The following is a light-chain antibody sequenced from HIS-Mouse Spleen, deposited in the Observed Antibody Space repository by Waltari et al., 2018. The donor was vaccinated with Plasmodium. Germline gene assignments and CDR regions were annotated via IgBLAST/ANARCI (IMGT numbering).Light chain of an antibody. CDR1: IRDGRGSNY. V-gene: IGLV2-8*01. CDR3: SSYAGSNNLV. J-gene: IGLJ2*01. Sequence: QSALTQPPSASGSHGQSVTISCTGTIRDGRGSNYVSWYQQHPGKAPKLMIYDVSKRPSGVPDRFSGSKSGNTASLTVSGLQAEDEADYYCSSYAGSNNLVFGGGTKLTVL. CDR2: DVS.